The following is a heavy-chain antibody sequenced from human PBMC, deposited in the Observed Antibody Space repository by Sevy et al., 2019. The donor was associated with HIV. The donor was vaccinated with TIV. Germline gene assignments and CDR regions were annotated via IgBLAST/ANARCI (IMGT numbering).Heavy chain of an antibody. CDR2: IYGSGST. J-gene: IGHJ4*02. D-gene: IGHD5-18*01. CDR3: AREDADTSTLFDS. Sequence: SETLSLTCTVSGGSISTYYWSWIRQPAGKGLDWIGRIYGSGSTSYNPSLKSRVTMSVDTSKNQFSLKLTSVTAADTAVYHCAREDADTSTLFDSWGQGTLVTVSS. V-gene: IGHV4-4*07. CDR1: GGSISTYY.